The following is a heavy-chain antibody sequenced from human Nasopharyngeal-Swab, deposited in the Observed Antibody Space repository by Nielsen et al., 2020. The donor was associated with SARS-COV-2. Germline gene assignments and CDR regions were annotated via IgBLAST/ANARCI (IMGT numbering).Heavy chain of an antibody. CDR2: ISAYNGNT. V-gene: IGHV1-18*01. Sequence: WARQAPAQGLEWMGWISAYNGNTNYAQKLQGRVTMTTDTSTGTAYMELRSLRSDDTAVYYCARAGDRFGELLFFDYWGQGNLVTVS. CDR3: ARAGDRFGELLFFDY. D-gene: IGHD3-10*01. J-gene: IGHJ4*02.